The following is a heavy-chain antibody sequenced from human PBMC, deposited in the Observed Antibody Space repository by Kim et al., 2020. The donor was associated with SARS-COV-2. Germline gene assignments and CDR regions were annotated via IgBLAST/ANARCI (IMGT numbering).Heavy chain of an antibody. Sequence: GGSLRLSCSASGFTFSSYAMHWVRQAPGKGLEYVSAISSNGGSTYYADSVKGRFTISRDNSKNTLYLQMSSLRAEDTAVYYCVGVGYCSSTSCPNRGPWGQGTLVTVSS. CDR3: VGVGYCSSTSCPNRGP. V-gene: IGHV3-64D*06. CDR1: GFTFSSYA. J-gene: IGHJ5*02. D-gene: IGHD2-2*01. CDR2: ISSNGGST.